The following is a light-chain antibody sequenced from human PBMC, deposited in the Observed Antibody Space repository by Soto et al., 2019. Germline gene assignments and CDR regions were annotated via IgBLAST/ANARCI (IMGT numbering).Light chain of an antibody. CDR1: QSVTNNY. CDR2: GVS. Sequence: ESVLTQSPGTLSLSPGERATLSCRATQSVTNNYFAWYQQKPGQSPRLLIYGVSSRATDIPDRFSGSGSGTDFTLTISRLEPDDFVVYYCQQYSSLPHTFGQGTKLEGK. CDR3: QQYSSLPHT. J-gene: IGKJ2*01. V-gene: IGKV3-20*01.